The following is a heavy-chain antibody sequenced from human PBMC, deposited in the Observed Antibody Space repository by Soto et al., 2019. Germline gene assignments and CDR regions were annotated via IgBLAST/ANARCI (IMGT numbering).Heavy chain of an antibody. Sequence: SETLSLTCTVSGGSISSGGYYRSWIRQHPGKGLEWIGYIYYSGSTYYNPSLKSRVTISVDTSKNQFSLKLSSVTAADTAVYYCARDHLGELRYFDWLPRGEYDAFDIWGQGTMVTVSS. J-gene: IGHJ3*02. D-gene: IGHD3-9*01. CDR3: ARDHLGELRYFDWLPRGEYDAFDI. CDR2: IYYSGST. V-gene: IGHV4-31*03. CDR1: GGSISSGGYY.